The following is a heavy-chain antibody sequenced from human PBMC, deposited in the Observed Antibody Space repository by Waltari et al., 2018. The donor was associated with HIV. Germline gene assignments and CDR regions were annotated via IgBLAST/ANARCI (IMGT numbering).Heavy chain of an antibody. CDR2: MFYSGRT. Sequence: QLQLQESGPGLVKPSETLSLICSISGGSINSTSYYWGWIRQPPGKGREWIGSMFYSGRTYYNPSLKSRVTISVDTSKDQFSLKLSSVTAADTALYYCARQAYYYGSGSANWFDPWGQGTLVTVSS. J-gene: IGHJ5*02. CDR1: GGSINSTSYY. CDR3: ARQAYYYGSGSANWFDP. V-gene: IGHV4-39*01. D-gene: IGHD3-10*01.